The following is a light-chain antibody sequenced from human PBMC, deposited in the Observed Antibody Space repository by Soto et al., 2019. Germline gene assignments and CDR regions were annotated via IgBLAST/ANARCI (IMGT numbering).Light chain of an antibody. CDR2: GTS. CDR1: QSVSSY. J-gene: IGKJ1*01. Sequence: EIVLTQAPATLSLSPVEIATHSCRASQSVSSYLAWYQQKPGQAPRLLIYGTSNRATGIPARFSGSGSGTDFTLTISRLEPEDFAVYYCQQYRSSWKFGQGTKVDIK. V-gene: IGKV3-20*01. CDR3: QQYRSSWK.